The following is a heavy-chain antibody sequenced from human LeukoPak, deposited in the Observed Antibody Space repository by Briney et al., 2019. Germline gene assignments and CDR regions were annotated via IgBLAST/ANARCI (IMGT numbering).Heavy chain of an antibody. D-gene: IGHD6-13*01. CDR2: IIPIFGTA. CDR1: GGTFSSYT. J-gene: IGHJ4*02. CDR3: ATDKAAAGTGFDY. V-gene: IGHV1-69*06. Sequence: GASVKVSCKSSGGTFSSYTISWVRQAPGQGLEWMGGIIPIFGTANYAQKFQGRVTMTEDTSTDTAYMELSSLSSEDTAVYYCATDKAAAGTGFDYWGQGTLVTVSS.